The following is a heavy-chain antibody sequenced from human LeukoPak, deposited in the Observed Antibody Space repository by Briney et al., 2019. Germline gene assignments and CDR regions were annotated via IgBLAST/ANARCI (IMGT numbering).Heavy chain of an antibody. D-gene: IGHD3-16*01. CDR3: ATGSMYYDPIGPRESDY. J-gene: IGHJ4*02. V-gene: IGHV4-34*01. Sequence: SETLSLTCAVYGGSFSGYYWSWIRQPPGKGLEWIGEINHSGSTNYNPSLKSRVTISVDTSKNQFSLKLSSVTAADTAVYYCATGSMYYDPIGPRESDYWGQGTLVTVSS. CDR2: INHSGST. CDR1: GGSFSGYY.